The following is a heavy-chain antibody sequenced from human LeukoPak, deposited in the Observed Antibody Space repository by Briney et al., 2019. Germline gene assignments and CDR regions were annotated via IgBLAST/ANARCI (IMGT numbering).Heavy chain of an antibody. CDR1: EFPLRRYA. V-gene: IGHV3-23*01. CDR3: AKAPELIAVFGVVIIQMDV. Sequence: GGSLRLSCAASEFPLRRYAMSWVGQAPGKGLEWVSTLSPSGDTTYYADSVKGRFTISRDNSKNTLYLQMNSRRAEDTAVYYCAKAPELIAVFGVVIIQMDVCGKGTPVTASS. D-gene: IGHD3-3*01. J-gene: IGHJ6*04. CDR2: LSPSGDTT.